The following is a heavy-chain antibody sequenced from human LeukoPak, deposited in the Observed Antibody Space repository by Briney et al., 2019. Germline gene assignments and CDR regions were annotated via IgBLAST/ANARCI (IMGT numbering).Heavy chain of an antibody. Sequence: ASVKLCCKVSGYTLTEVSIHWVRQTAGQGLEWMGGFDPEDGETIYAQTFQGRVYMTEDTSTDTANMELSSLRSEDTAVYYCATGGTYSYGDTTYHTFDYWSQGTLLTVSS. V-gene: IGHV1-24*01. J-gene: IGHJ4*02. CDR1: GYTLTEVS. CDR2: FDPEDGET. CDR3: ATGGTYSYGDTTYHTFDY. D-gene: IGHD3-10*01.